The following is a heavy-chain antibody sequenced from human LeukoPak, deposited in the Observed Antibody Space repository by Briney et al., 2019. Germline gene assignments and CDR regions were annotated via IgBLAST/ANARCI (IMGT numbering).Heavy chain of an antibody. CDR1: GFTFSDYY. D-gene: IGHD3-10*01. CDR3: ASITTVQGVIRKQTFDY. Sequence: PGGSLRLSCAASGFTFSDYYMSWIRQAPGKGLEWVSYISSSGSTIYYADSVKGRFTISRDNAKNSLYLQMNSLRAEDTAVYYCASITTVQGVIRKQTFDYWGQGTLVTVSS. J-gene: IGHJ4*02. V-gene: IGHV3-11*01. CDR2: ISSSGSTI.